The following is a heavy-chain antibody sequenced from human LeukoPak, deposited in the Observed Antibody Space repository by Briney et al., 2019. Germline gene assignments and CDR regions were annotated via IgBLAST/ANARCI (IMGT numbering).Heavy chain of an antibody. CDR1: GYIFTGYC. D-gene: IGHD6-19*01. CDR3: ARGRGGCGGSNWFDP. CDR2: INPNSGGT. Sequence: ASVKVSCKASGYIFTGYCMHWVRQAPGQGLKWMGWINPNSGGTVYAQKFQGRVTMTRDMSISTAYMELNRLKSDDTAMYYCARGRGGCGGSNWFDPWGQGTLVPVSS. J-gene: IGHJ5*02. V-gene: IGHV1-2*02.